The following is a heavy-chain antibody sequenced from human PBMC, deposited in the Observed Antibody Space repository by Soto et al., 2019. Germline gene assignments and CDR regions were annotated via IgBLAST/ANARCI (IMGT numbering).Heavy chain of an antibody. CDR1: GFTFSSYA. CDR2: ISGGSEST. D-gene: IGHD4-4*01. V-gene: IGHV3-23*01. CDR3: AKAFDYNYGGSGGHNDY. Sequence: EVQLLESGGGLVQPGGSLRLSCAASGFTFSSYAMSWVLQAPGTGLAWVSAISGGSESTYFADSVKGRFSISRDNSRNTLFLQMNSLRAEDTALYYCAKAFDYNYGGSGGHNDYWGQGTLVAVSS. J-gene: IGHJ4*02.